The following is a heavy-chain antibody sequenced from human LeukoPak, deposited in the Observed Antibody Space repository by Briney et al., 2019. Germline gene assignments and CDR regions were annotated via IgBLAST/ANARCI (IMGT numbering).Heavy chain of an antibody. CDR2: TYYRSTWYY. CDR3: ARDRNFLDY. Sequence: SQTLSLTCAISGDSVSSTAAWNWIRQSPSRGLEWLGRTYYRSTWYYDYAISVKGRITINPDTSKNQFSLQLNSVTPEDTAVYYCARDRNFLDYWGQGTLVTVPS. V-gene: IGHV6-1*01. D-gene: IGHD1-14*01. J-gene: IGHJ4*02. CDR1: GDSVSSTAA.